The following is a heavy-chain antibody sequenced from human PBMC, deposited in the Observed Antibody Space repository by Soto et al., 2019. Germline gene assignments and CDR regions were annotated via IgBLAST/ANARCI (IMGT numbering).Heavy chain of an antibody. Sequence: SETLCLTCAVYGGSFSGYYWSWIRQPPGKGLEWIGEINHSGSTNYNPSPKSRVTISVDTSKNQFSLKLSSVTAADTAVYYCARVSGGGYCSSTSCYERRYYYYYMDVWGKGTTVTVSS. J-gene: IGHJ6*03. D-gene: IGHD2-2*01. CDR2: INHSGST. CDR1: GGSFSGYY. V-gene: IGHV4-34*01. CDR3: ARVSGGGYCSSTSCYERRYYYYYMDV.